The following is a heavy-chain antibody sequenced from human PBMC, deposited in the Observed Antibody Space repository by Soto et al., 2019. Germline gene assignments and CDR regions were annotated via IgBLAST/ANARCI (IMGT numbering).Heavy chain of an antibody. CDR2: ISSSSSYI. D-gene: IGHD2-2*01. J-gene: IGHJ4*02. CDR1: GFTFSSYS. CDR3: ARVREQYRTGLDY. Sequence: EVQLVESGGGLVKPGGSLRLSCAASGFTFSSYSMNWVRQAPGKGLEWVSSISSSSSYIYYADSVKGRFTISRDNAKNSLYLQMNSLRAEDTAVYYCARVREQYRTGLDYWGQGTLVTVSS. V-gene: IGHV3-21*01.